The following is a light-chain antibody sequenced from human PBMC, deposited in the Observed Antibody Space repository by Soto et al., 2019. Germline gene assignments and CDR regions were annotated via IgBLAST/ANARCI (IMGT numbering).Light chain of an antibody. J-gene: IGLJ1*01. CDR1: ELSKQY. V-gene: IGLV3-25*02. CDR3: QSSDDTGNYYL. CDR2: KDT. Sequence: SYDLTQTPSGYVFPGQTARITCSGDELSKQYVYWYQQKPGQAPVLVIYKDTERASGIPERFSASSSGTTVTLTISGVRAEDEADYYCQSSDDTGNYYLFGTGTKVTVL.